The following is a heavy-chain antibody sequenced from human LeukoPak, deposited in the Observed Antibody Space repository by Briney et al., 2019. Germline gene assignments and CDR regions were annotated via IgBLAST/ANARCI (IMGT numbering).Heavy chain of an antibody. D-gene: IGHD3-22*01. CDR1: GGSISSGGYS. J-gene: IGHJ4*02. Sequence: PSETLSLTCAVSGGSISSGGYSWSWIRQPPGKVLEWIGYIYYSGSTYYNPSLKSRVTISVDTSKNQFSLKLSSVTAADTAVYYCARGGYYDSSGYFPLNYWGQGTLVTVSS. CDR3: ARGGYYDSSGYFPLNY. CDR2: IYYSGST. V-gene: IGHV4-30-4*07.